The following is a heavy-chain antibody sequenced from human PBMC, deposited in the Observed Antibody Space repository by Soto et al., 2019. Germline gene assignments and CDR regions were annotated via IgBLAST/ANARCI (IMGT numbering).Heavy chain of an antibody. CDR2: ISGSGGNT. J-gene: IGHJ6*02. CDR3: AMLNSGSYSYHGMDV. Sequence: VQLLESGGDLVQPGGSLRLSCAASGFTFSSYAMNWVRQPPGKGLEWASAISGSGGNTFYADSVKGRFTISRDNSKNTLFLQMHSLRAEDTAIYYCAMLNSGSYSYHGMDVWGQGTTVTVSS. CDR1: GFTFSSYA. D-gene: IGHD1-26*01. V-gene: IGHV3-23*01.